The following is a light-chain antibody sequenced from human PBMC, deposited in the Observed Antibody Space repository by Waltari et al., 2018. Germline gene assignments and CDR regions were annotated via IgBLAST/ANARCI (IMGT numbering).Light chain of an antibody. Sequence: QSVLTQPPSVSGAPGQRVTISCTGSGSNIGAGYDVHWYQHLPRAAPKLRIYGSSSRPLGVPDRFFGSTSGTSASLAITGLQAEDEGDYYCQSYDTSLSVVFGGGTKLTVL. V-gene: IGLV1-40*01. J-gene: IGLJ3*02. CDR1: GSNIGAGYD. CDR3: QSYDTSLSVV. CDR2: GSS.